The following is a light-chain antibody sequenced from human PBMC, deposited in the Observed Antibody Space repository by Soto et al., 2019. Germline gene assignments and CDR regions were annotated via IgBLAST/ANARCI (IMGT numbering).Light chain of an antibody. V-gene: IGKV3-15*01. CDR3: QQYNVWPT. Sequence: EIVMTQSPATLSVSPGDRATLSCRASQSVSSNLAWYQQKPGQAPRLLIHGASTRATGIPARFSGSGSGTEFTLIISSLQSEDFAVYYCQQYNVWPTFGQGTKVKSN. CDR2: GAS. CDR1: QSVSSN. J-gene: IGKJ1*01.